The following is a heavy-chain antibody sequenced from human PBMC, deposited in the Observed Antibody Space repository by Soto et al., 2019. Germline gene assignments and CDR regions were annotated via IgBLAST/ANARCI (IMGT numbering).Heavy chain of an antibody. CDR1: GFTFSSYG. CDR3: AKEGSVVATTPDFDY. V-gene: IGHV3-30*18. D-gene: IGHD5-12*01. J-gene: IGHJ4*02. CDR2: ISYDGSYK. Sequence: QVQLVESGGGVVQPGRSLRLSCAASGFTFSSYGMHWVRQAPGKGLEWVAVISYDGSYKYYADSMKGRVTISRDNSKNPRYVHMNSLSAEDTAVYYCAKEGSVVATTPDFDYWGQGTLVTVSS.